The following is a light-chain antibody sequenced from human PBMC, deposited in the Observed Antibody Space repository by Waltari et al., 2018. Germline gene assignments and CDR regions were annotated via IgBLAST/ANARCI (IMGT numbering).Light chain of an antibody. V-gene: IGLV2-14*01. J-gene: IGLJ1*01. CDR3: SSYRTSSTFV. Sequence: QSALTQPASVSGSPGQSITLSCTGTSSDVGGYNHVSWYQQTPGKAPKLLIYDVTKRPLGVSNRYSGSKSGNTASLTISGLQAEDEAVYYCSSYRTSSTFVFGPGTKVTVL. CDR2: DVT. CDR1: SSDVGGYNH.